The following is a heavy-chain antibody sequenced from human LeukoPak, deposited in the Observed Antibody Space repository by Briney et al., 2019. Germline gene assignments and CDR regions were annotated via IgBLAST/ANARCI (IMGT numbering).Heavy chain of an antibody. D-gene: IGHD3-22*01. V-gene: IGHV3-11*01. Sequence: PGGSLRLSCATSGFTFSDYYMSWISQAPAKGLEWVSYISSSGSTIYYADSVKGRFTISRDNAKNSLYLQVNSLRAEDTAVYYCARGRYYYDSSGYDYWGQGALVTVSS. CDR1: GFTFSDYY. CDR3: ARGRYYYDSSGYDY. J-gene: IGHJ4*02. CDR2: ISSSGSTI.